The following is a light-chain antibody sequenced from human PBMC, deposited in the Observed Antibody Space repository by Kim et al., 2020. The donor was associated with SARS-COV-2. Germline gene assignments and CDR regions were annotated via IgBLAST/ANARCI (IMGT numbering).Light chain of an antibody. CDR3: QQYNNRPLS. CDR2: DAS. Sequence: DIQMTQSPSSLSASVGDRVTITCQASQDISNFLNWYQQKPGKAPKLLIYDASNLKTGVPSRFSGSGSGTDFTFSISSLQPEDIATYYCQQYNNRPLSFGGGTKVDIK. CDR1: QDISNF. J-gene: IGKJ4*01. V-gene: IGKV1-33*01.